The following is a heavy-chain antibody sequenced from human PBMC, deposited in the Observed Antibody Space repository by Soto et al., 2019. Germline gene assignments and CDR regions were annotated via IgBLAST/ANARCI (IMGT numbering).Heavy chain of an antibody. CDR1: GVTFSSYA. J-gene: IGHJ4*02. CDR3: AKDGSWDGGGGES. D-gene: IGHD3-16*01. Sequence: QVQLVQSGAEVKKPGSSVKVSCSASGVTFSSYAFTWVRQAPGQGLEWMGNIIPVFRTSSYAQRFQGRLTISADESTSTVHMELRSLRSEATAVYFCAKDGSWDGGGGESWGQGTLVIVSS. CDR2: IIPVFRTS. V-gene: IGHV1-69*18.